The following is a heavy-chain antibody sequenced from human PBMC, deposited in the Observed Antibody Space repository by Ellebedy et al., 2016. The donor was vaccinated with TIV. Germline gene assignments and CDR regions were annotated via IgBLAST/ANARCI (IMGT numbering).Heavy chain of an antibody. V-gene: IGHV3-7*03. CDR3: ARYGNLGY. CDR2: IKEDGSLK. CDR1: GFTFRSNW. Sequence: PGGSLRLSCAASGFTFRSNWMSRVRQAPGKGLELVAKIKEDGSLKYYVDAVKGRFAISRDNAKNSLYLQMNSLRAEDTAVYYCARYGNLGYWGQGTLVTVSS. D-gene: IGHD1-1*01. J-gene: IGHJ4*02.